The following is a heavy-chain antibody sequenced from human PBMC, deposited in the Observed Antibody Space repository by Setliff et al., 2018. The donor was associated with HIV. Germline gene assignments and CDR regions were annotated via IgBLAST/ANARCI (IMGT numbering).Heavy chain of an antibody. V-gene: IGHV4-59*01. Sequence: SETLSLTCAVYGGSFSGYYWSWIRHSPGKGLEWIGIIFPGGATNYNPSLTSRVTISVDTSKNHLFLKLTSVTTADTAVYFCAKSSPSIGYITDCWGQGAPVTVSS. CDR2: IFPGGAT. D-gene: IGHD5-12*01. CDR3: AKSSPSIGYITDC. J-gene: IGHJ4*02. CDR1: GGSFSGYY.